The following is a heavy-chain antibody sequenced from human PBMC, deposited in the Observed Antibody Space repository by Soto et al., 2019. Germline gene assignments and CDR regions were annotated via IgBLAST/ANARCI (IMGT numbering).Heavy chain of an antibody. CDR1: GFPFINFA. D-gene: IGHD3-10*01. CDR3: AKLGGSGTYLHFDY. CDR2: ISGSGGRP. Sequence: GGSLRLSCEASGFPFINFAMNWVRQSPGKGQERVSSISGSGGRPWYADSVRGRFTVSRDTSQNTLYLQMNCMRGEDTAVYYCAKLGGSGTYLHFDYWGQGALVTVSS. V-gene: IGHV3-23*01. J-gene: IGHJ4*02.